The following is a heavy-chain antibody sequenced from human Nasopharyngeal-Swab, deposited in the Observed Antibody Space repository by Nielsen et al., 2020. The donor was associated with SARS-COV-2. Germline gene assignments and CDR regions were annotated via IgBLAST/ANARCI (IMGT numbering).Heavy chain of an antibody. J-gene: IGHJ4*02. CDR2: ISESGRT. CDR1: GFTFSSNA. Sequence: GESLKISCAASGFTFSSNALSWVRQAPGKGLGWVSVISESGRTYYADSVKGRFTISRDNSKNTLYLEMNSLRVEDTAVYYCAKDQPSDYWGQGTLVTVSS. V-gene: IGHV3-23*01. CDR3: AKDQPSDY.